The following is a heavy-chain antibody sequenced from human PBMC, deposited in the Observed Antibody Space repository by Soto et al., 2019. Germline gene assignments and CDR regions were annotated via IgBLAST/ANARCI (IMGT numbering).Heavy chain of an antibody. D-gene: IGHD2-2*01. J-gene: IGHJ5*02. V-gene: IGHV1-18*01. CDR2: NSAYNGNT. Sequence: VAGDTVSRKPSGYTFTHYGLSRVRPAPGQGLEWMGWNSAYNGNTNYSQKLQGRVTMTTGTSTSTAYVELRSLRSDDTAVYYCARVVRYCRSTSCPGTVWFDPWGQGTLVTVSS. CDR1: GYTFTHYG. CDR3: ARVVRYCRSTSCPGTVWFDP.